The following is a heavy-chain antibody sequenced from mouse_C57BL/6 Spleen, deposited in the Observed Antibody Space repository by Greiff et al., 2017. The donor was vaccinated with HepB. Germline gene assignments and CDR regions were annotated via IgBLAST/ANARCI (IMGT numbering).Heavy chain of an antibody. D-gene: IGHD1-1*01. Sequence: EVKLVESEGGLVQPGSSMKLSCTASGFTFSDYYMAWVRQVPEKGLEWVANINYDGSSTYYLDSLKSRFIISRDNAKNILYLQMSSLKSEDTATYYCAREGHYGSSYGYFDVWGTGTTVTVSS. CDR2: INYDGSST. J-gene: IGHJ1*03. CDR1: GFTFSDYY. CDR3: AREGHYGSSYGYFDV. V-gene: IGHV5-16*01.